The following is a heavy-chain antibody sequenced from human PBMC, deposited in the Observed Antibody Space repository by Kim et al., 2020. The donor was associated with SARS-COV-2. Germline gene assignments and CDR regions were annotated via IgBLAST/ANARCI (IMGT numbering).Heavy chain of an antibody. V-gene: IGHV3-11*04. CDR3: ARDQGRQTPCPLGELFCGNDY. CDR2: ISSSGSTI. Sequence: GGSLRLSCAASGFTFSDYYMSWIRQAPGKGLEWVSYISSSGSTIYYADSVKGRFTISRDNAKNSLYLQMNSLRAEDTAVYYCARDQGRQTPCPLGELFCGNDYWGQGTLVTVSS. J-gene: IGHJ4*02. CDR1: GFTFSDYY. D-gene: IGHD3-10*01.